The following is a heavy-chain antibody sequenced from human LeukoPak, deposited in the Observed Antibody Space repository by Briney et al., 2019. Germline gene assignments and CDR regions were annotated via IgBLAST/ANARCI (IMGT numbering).Heavy chain of an antibody. V-gene: IGHV1-2*02. J-gene: IGHJ6*02. CDR2: INPNSGGT. CDR3: ARKVLYYYGMDV. CDR1: GYTFTGYY. D-gene: IGHD4/OR15-4a*01. Sequence: ASVTVSCKASGYTFTGYYMHWVRQAPGQGLEWMGWINPNSGGTNYAQKFQGRVTMTRDTSISTAYMELSRLRSDDTAVYYCARKVLYYYGMDVWGQGTTVTVSS.